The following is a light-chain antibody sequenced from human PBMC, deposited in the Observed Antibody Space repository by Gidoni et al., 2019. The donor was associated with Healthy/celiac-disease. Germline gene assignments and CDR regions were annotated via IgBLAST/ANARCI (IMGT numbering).Light chain of an antibody. Sequence: IALTQSPATLSLSPGERATLSCRASQSVSSYLAWYQQKPGQAPRLLIYDASNRATGIPARFSGSGSGTDFTLTISSLEPEDFAVYYCQQRSNWPPTLTFGGGTKVEIK. V-gene: IGKV3-11*01. CDR2: DAS. CDR1: QSVSSY. J-gene: IGKJ4*01. CDR3: QQRSNWPPTLT.